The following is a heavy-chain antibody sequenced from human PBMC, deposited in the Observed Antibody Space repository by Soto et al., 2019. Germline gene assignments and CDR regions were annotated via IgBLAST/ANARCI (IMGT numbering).Heavy chain of an antibody. Sequence: ASVKVSCKASGYTFTSYAMHWVRQAPGQRLEWMGWINAGNGNTKYSQKFQGRVTITRDTSASTAYMELSSLRSEDTAVYYCAREPTYGSGSEDYYYYYMDVWGKGTTVTVSS. V-gene: IGHV1-3*01. D-gene: IGHD3-10*01. CDR1: GYTFTSYA. J-gene: IGHJ6*03. CDR2: INAGNGNT. CDR3: AREPTYGSGSEDYYYYYMDV.